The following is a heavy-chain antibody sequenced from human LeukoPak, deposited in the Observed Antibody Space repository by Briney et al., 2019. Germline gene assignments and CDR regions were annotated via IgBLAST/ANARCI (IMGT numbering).Heavy chain of an antibody. J-gene: IGHJ4*02. CDR3: AKEVGWPGDY. Sequence: GGSLRLSCAASGITFSSYGMSWVRQAPGKGLEWVSSISSTGGTTYYADSVKGRFTISRDNSKNTLYLQMNSLRAEDTAVYYCAKEVGWPGDYWGQGTLVTVSS. V-gene: IGHV3-23*01. CDR1: GITFSSYG. CDR2: ISSTGGTT. D-gene: IGHD2-15*01.